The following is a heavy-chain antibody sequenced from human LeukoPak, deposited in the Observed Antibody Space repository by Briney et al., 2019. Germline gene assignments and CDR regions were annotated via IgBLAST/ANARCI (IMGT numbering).Heavy chain of an antibody. CDR2: INEDGSSQ. J-gene: IGHJ4*02. D-gene: IGHD3-22*01. Sequence: GGSLRLSCAASGFTFNTYWMDWVRQAPGKGLEWVANINEDGSSQYYVDSVRGRFTISRDNAKNSVFLQMNSLRVEDTAVYFCARADHVTIISEDYWGQGTLVTVSS. CDR3: ARADHVTIISEDY. CDR1: GFTFNTYW. V-gene: IGHV3-7*01.